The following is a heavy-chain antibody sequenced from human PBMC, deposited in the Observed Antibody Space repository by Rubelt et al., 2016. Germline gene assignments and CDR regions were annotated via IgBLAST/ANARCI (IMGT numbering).Heavy chain of an antibody. V-gene: IGHV1-18*01. D-gene: IGHD4-11*01. CDR3: ARGARRYSMDPRNAFDI. J-gene: IGHJ3*02. CDR1: GYTFTSYG. CDR2: ISAYNGNT. Sequence: QVQLVQSGAEVKKPGASVKVSCKASGYTFTSYGISWVRQAPGQGLEWMGWISAYNGNTNYAQKLQGRGTMTTDTSTSTAYMWLRSLRSDDTAVYYCARGARRYSMDPRNAFDIWGQGTMVTVSS.